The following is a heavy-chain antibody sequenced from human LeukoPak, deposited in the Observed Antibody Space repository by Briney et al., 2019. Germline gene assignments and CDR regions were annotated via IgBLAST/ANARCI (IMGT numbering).Heavy chain of an antibody. Sequence: SETLSLTCAVYGGSFSGYYWSLIRQPPGKGLEWIGEINHSGSTNYNPSLKSRVTISVDTSKNQFSLKLSSVTAADTAVYYCARLAGTTRLYNRWGQGTLVTVSS. J-gene: IGHJ5*02. CDR3: ARLAGTTRLYNR. D-gene: IGHD1-7*01. CDR1: GGSFSGYY. V-gene: IGHV4-34*01. CDR2: INHSGST.